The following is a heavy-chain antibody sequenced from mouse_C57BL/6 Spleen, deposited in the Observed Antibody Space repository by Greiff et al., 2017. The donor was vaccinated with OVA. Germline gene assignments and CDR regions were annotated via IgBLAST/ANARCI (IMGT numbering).Heavy chain of an antibody. D-gene: IGHD1-1*01. CDR2: INPNNGGT. J-gene: IGHJ2*01. V-gene: IGHV1-18*01. Sequence: VQLHQSGPELVKPGASVKISCKASGYTFIDYNMDWVKQSHGQSLEWIGDINPNNGGTIYNQKFKGKATLTEDKSSSTAYMELRSLTSEDTAVYYCAGGGYDYGSSFDYWGQGTTLTVSS. CDR1: GYTFIDYN. CDR3: AGGGYDYGSSFDY.